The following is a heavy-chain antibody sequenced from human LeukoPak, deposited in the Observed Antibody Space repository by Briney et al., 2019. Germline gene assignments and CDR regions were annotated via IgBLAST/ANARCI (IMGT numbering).Heavy chain of an antibody. Sequence: PGGSLRLSCAASGFTFSSYSMNWVRQAPGKGLEWVSYISSSSSTIYYADSVKGRFTISRDNAKNSLYLQMNSLRAEDTAVYYCARDPAQVTYSGSRGYADYWGQGTLVTVSS. CDR1: GFTFSSYS. J-gene: IGHJ4*02. CDR2: ISSSSSTI. CDR3: ARDPAQVTYSGSRGYADY. D-gene: IGHD6-6*01. V-gene: IGHV3-48*01.